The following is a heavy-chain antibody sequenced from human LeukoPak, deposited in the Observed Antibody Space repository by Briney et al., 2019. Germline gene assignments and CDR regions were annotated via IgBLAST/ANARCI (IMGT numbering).Heavy chain of an antibody. J-gene: IGHJ3*02. V-gene: IGHV4-39*01. CDR1: GGSISSSIYY. CDR2: IYYSGST. D-gene: IGHD3-10*01. CDR3: ARRLLTTLWAFDI. Sequence: PSETLSLTCTVSGGSISSSIYYWGWIRQPPGKGLEWIGSIYYSGSTYYNPSLKSRVTISVDTSKNQFSLKLSSVTAADTAVYYCARRLLTTLWAFDIWGQGTMVTVSS.